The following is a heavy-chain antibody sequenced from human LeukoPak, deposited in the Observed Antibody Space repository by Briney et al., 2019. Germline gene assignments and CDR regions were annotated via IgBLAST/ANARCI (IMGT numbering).Heavy chain of an antibody. CDR1: GFTFSSDA. J-gene: IGHJ3*02. Sequence: GGSLRVSSAASGFTFSSDAMNCVRQAPGKGLEWVSTISGSGGSTYYADSVKGRFTISRDNSKNTLYLQMNSLRVEDTAVYYCAKDLSPWAGLLTVAGFDAFHIWGQGTVVTVSS. D-gene: IGHD6-19*01. CDR3: AKDLSPWAGLLTVAGFDAFHI. CDR2: ISGSGGST. V-gene: IGHV3-23*01.